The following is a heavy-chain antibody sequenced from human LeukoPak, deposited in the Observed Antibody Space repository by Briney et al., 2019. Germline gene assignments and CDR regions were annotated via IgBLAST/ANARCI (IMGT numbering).Heavy chain of an antibody. D-gene: IGHD3-22*01. CDR3: AKDRRGDSSGYGY. J-gene: IGHJ4*02. CDR2: ITDSGGST. V-gene: IGHV3-23*01. Sequence: GGSLRLSCAASGFSFSNYAMSWVRQAPGKGLEWVSGITDSGGSTYYADSVKGRFTISRDNSKNTLYLQMNSLRAEDTAVYYCAKDRRGDSSGYGYWGQGTLVTVSS. CDR1: GFSFSNYA.